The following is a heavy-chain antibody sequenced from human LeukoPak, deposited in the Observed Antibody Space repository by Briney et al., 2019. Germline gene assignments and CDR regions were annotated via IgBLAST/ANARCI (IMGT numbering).Heavy chain of an antibody. CDR2: IIPTFGTA. CDR1: GGTFSSYA. J-gene: IGHJ4*02. V-gene: IGHV1-69*13. Sequence: SVKVSCKASGGTFSSYAISWVRQAPGQGLEWMGGIIPTFGTANYAQKFQGRVTITADESTSTAYMELSSLRSEDTAVYYCARDQYATMVRGVIIGVGDYWGQGTLVTVSS. D-gene: IGHD3-10*01. CDR3: ARDQYATMVRGVIIGVGDY.